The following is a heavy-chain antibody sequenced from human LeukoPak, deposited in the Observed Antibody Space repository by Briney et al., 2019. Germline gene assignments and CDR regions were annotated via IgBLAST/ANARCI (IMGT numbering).Heavy chain of an antibody. Sequence: SQTLSLTCTVSGGSISSGGYHWGWIRQHPGKGLEWIGYIYYSGSTYYNPSLKSRVTISVDTSKNQFSLKLSSVTAADTAMYYCARASKEGYVTTVYNWFDPWGQGTLVTVSS. CDR3: ARASKEGYVTTVYNWFDP. CDR1: GGSISSGGYH. J-gene: IGHJ5*02. D-gene: IGHD4-11*01. V-gene: IGHV4-31*03. CDR2: IYYSGST.